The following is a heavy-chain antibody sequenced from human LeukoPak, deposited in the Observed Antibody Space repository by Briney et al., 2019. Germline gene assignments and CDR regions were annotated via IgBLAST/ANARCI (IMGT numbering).Heavy chain of an antibody. D-gene: IGHD3-9*01. Sequence: GASVKVSCKGSGYTFHNYGISLVRQAPGQGVERMGWVTSYNGDTNYAQKFPGRVTMSTDTSTSTAYMELRSLRCDDTAIYYCAKDWHILPGRNCFDPWGQGTLVTVSS. V-gene: IGHV1-18*01. CDR1: GYTFHNYG. J-gene: IGHJ5*02. CDR3: AKDWHILPGRNCFDP. CDR2: VTSYNGDT.